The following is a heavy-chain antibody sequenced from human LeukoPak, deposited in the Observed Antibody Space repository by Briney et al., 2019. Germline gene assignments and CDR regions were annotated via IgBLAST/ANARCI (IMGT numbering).Heavy chain of an antibody. CDR3: ARGIFSCSNNSCREGWFDP. D-gene: IGHD2-2*01. V-gene: IGHV4-61*02. CDR2: IYTSGSA. Sequence: PSETLSLTCTVSGGSISSGSYFWNWIRQPAGKGLEWIGRIYTSGSANHNPSLKSRVSISVDSSKNQFSLKLSSVTAADTAVYYCARGIFSCSNNSCREGWFDPWGQGTLVTVSS. J-gene: IGHJ5*02. CDR1: GGSISSGSYF.